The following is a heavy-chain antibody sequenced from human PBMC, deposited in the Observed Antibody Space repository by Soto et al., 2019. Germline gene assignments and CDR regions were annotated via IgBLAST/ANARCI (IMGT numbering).Heavy chain of an antibody. CDR3: ARVRGYCTNGVCYNPDYYYYYGMDV. CDR1: GYTFTGYD. Sequence: ASVKVSCKASGYTFTGYDINWVRQATGQGLEWMGWMNPNSGNTGYAQKFQGRVTMTRNTSISTAYMELSSLRSEDTAVYYCARVRGYCTNGVCYNPDYYYYYGMDVWGQGTTVT. CDR2: MNPNSGNT. J-gene: IGHJ6*02. V-gene: IGHV1-8*01. D-gene: IGHD2-8*01.